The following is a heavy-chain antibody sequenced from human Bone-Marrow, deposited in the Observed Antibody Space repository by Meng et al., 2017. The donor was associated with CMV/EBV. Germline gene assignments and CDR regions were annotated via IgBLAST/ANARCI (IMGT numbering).Heavy chain of an antibody. J-gene: IGHJ4*02. CDR1: GFTFSSHW. V-gene: IGHV3-7*03. CDR2: IKKDGSEK. Sequence: GGSLRLSCAASGFTFSSHWMTWVRQAPGKGLEWVANIKKDGSEKNYVDSVKGRFIISRDNSKNTLYLQLNSLRAEDTAVYYCAKAFSSSWYREYYDFWGQGTRVTGSS. CDR3: AKAFSSSWYREYYDF. D-gene: IGHD6-13*01.